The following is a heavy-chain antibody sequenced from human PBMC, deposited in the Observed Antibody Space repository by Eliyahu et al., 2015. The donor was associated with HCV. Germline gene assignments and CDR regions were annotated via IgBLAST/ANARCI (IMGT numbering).Heavy chain of an antibody. CDR2: INPQTGVT. J-gene: IGHJ4*02. D-gene: IGHD4-17*01. CDR3: TRVYSTVTSLTDVRGY. CDR1: GYTFIVYY. Sequence: QVQLVQSGAEVKQPGASVRVSCKASGYTFIVYYMHWVRQAPGQGLEWMGWINPQTGVTNYAQNFKGRVTMTRDTSIDTAYMELSRLTSDDTAVYYCTRVYSTVTSLTDVRGYWGQGTLVAVSS. V-gene: IGHV1-2*02.